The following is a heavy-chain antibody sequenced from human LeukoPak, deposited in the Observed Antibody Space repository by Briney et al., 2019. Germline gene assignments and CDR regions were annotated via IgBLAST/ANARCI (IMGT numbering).Heavy chain of an antibody. D-gene: IGHD3-22*01. CDR3: ARVERSYYDSSGYPDYYYMDV. Sequence: SVKVSCKASGGTFSSYAISWMRQAPGQGLEWMGGIIPIFGTANYAQKFQGRVTITTDESTSTAYMELSSLRSEDTAVYYCARVERSYYDSSGYPDYYYMDVWGKGTTVTVSS. V-gene: IGHV1-69*05. J-gene: IGHJ6*03. CDR2: IIPIFGTA. CDR1: GGTFSSYA.